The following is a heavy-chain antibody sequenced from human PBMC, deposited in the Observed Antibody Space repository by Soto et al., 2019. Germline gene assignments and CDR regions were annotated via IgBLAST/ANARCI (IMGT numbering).Heavy chain of an antibody. D-gene: IGHD2-21*02. Sequence: ASVKVSCKAYDFSFTSHGISWVRQAPGQGLEWMGWISLYNGNTNYAQQFQGRVTMTTDTSTSTAYMELRSLRAEDTAVYYCAKDQTDVTLFDYWGQGTLVTVS. V-gene: IGHV1-18*04. CDR3: AKDQTDVTLFDY. CDR1: DFSFTSHG. CDR2: ISLYNGNT. J-gene: IGHJ4*02.